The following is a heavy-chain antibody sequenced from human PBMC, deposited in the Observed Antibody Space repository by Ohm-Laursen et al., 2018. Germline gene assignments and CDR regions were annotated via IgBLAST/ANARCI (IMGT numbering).Heavy chain of an antibody. CDR1: GFTFSNYA. V-gene: IGHV3-23*01. CDR3: AKDHRGSYDY. Sequence: SLRLSCAASGFTFSNYAMNWVRQAPGKGLEWVSAMSGSGSSIYYADSVKGRFTISRDNSKNMLYLQMNSLRAEDTAVYYCAKDHRGSYDYWGQGTLVTVSS. D-gene: IGHD1-26*01. CDR2: MSGSGSSI. J-gene: IGHJ4*02.